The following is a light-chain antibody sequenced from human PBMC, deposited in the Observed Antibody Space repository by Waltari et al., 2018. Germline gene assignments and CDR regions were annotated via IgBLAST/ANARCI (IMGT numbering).Light chain of an antibody. CDR1: SSNTGATYA. CDR3: AGWDDSLNGV. J-gene: IGLJ3*02. Sequence: QSVLTQPPSVSGAPGQTVTIPCSGSSSNTGATYAVHWFQLLPGKAPKFLISGDSNRPSGVPDRFSGSKSGTSASLAISGLQSEDEADYYCAGWDDSLNGVFGGGTKLTVL. V-gene: IGLV1-40*01. CDR2: GDS.